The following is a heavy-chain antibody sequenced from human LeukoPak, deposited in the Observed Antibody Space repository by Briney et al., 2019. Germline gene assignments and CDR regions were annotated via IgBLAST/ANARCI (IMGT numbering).Heavy chain of an antibody. CDR2: ISWDGGST. CDR1: GFTFDDYT. D-gene: IGHD1-7*01. Sequence: GGSLRLSCAASGFTFDDYTMHWVRQAPGKGLEWVSLISWDGGSTYYADSVKGRFTISRDNSKNSLYLRMNSLRTEDTALYYCAKDGDWNYNYGMDVWGQGITVTVSS. J-gene: IGHJ6*02. V-gene: IGHV3-43*01. CDR3: AKDGDWNYNYGMDV.